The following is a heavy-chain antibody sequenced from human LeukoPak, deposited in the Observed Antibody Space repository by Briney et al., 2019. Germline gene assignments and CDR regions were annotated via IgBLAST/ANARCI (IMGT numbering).Heavy chain of an antibody. D-gene: IGHD5-12*01. CDR2: ISGSGGST. CDR3: ANRRDGYNSALDI. J-gene: IGHJ3*02. CDR1: GFTFSSYA. Sequence: TGGSLRLSCAASGFTFSSYAMSWVRQAPGKGLEWVSAISGSGGSTYYADSVKGRFTISRDNSKNTLYLQMNSLRAEDTAVYYCANRRDGYNSALDIWGQGTMVTVSS. V-gene: IGHV3-23*01.